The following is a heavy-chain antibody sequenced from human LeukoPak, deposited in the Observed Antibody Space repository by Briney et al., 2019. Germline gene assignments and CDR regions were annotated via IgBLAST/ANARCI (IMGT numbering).Heavy chain of an antibody. CDR1: GDSVSNGHYY. D-gene: IGHD6-19*01. J-gene: IGHJ3*02. CDR2: IYYSGST. Sequence: SETLSLTCTVSGDSVSNGHYYWSWIRQPPGKGLEWIGYIYYSGSTNYNPSLKSRVTISVDTSKNQFSLNLSSVTAADTAVYYCARYSSGWRSFDIWGQGTMVTVSS. CDR3: ARYSSGWRSFDI. V-gene: IGHV4-61*01.